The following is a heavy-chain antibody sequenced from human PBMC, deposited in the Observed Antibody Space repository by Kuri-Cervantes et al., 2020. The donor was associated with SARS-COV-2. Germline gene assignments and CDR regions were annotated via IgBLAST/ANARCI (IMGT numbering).Heavy chain of an antibody. V-gene: IGHV3-30-3*01. D-gene: IGHD1-1*01. J-gene: IGHJ4*02. Sequence: GESLKFSCAASGSTFSSYALHWGRQAPGKGLEWVAVISYDGSNKYSADSVKGRFTISSDNSKTTLYLQMNSLRAEDTAVYYCAIDCAAGIFDYWGQGTLVTVSS. CDR2: ISYDGSNK. CDR3: AIDCAAGIFDY. CDR1: GSTFSSYA.